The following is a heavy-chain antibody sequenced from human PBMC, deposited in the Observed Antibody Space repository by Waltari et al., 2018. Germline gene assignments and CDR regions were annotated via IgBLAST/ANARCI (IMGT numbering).Heavy chain of an antibody. CDR3: ARDPGDSYAYNFFDP. V-gene: IGHV1-2*02. D-gene: IGHD5-18*01. Sequence: QVQLVQSGAEVKKPGASVKVSCKASGYTFTAHYMHWVRQAPGQGLEWMGWINPNRGGTTSTQKFQNRVTMTRDTSISTAYMELSSLRSDDTAVYYCARDPGDSYAYNFFDPWGQGTLVTVSS. CDR2: INPNRGGT. CDR1: GYTFTAHY. J-gene: IGHJ5*02.